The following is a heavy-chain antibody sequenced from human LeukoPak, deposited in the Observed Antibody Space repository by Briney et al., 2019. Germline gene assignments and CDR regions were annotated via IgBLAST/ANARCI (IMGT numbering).Heavy chain of an antibody. CDR3: ARGPLAFRRVAGIFS. V-gene: IGHV4-34*01. J-gene: IGHJ5*02. CDR2: IIHSGGT. D-gene: IGHD6-19*01. Sequence: SEALSLTCAVSGGSFNGYSYTWIRQPPGKGLEWIGEIIHSGGTSYNPSLKSRLSISVDTSRKQFSLKLTSVTAADTALYFCARGPLAFRRVAGIFSWGRGTQVTVSS. CDR1: GGSFNGYS.